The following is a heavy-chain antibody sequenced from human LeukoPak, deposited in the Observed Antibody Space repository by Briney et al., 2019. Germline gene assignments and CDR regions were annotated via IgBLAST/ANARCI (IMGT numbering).Heavy chain of an antibody. V-gene: IGHV1-8*01. Sequence: ASVKVSCKASGYTFTSYDINWVRQATGQGLEWMGWMNPNSGNRGYAQKFQGRVTMTRDTSISTAYMELSGLRSEDTAVYYCATTGILGAFDIWGQGTMVTVSS. CDR3: ATTGILGAFDI. CDR2: MNPNSGNR. J-gene: IGHJ3*02. CDR1: GYTFTSYD. D-gene: IGHD3-16*01.